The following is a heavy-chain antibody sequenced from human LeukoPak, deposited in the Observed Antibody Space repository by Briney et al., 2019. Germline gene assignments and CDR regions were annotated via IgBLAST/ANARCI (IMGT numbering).Heavy chain of an antibody. V-gene: IGHV4-59*01. D-gene: IGHD3-22*01. CDR1: GGSLSSYY. Sequence: SETLSLTRTVSGGSLSSYYWSWIRQPPGKGLEWVGYIYYSGSTNYNPSLKSRVTISVDTSKNQFSLKLSSVPAADTAVYYCARWVGGYFAGWYYYYMDFWGKGTTVTVSS. CDR3: ARWVGGYFAGWYYYYMDF. CDR2: IYYSGST. J-gene: IGHJ6*03.